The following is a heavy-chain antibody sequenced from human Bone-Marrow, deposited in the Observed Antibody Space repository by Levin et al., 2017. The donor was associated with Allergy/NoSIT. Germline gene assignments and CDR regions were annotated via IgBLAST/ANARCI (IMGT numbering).Heavy chain of an antibody. CDR3: ARDLGSLHPQHFDY. Sequence: LSGGSLRLSCAASGFTFNTYAMHWVRQAPGKGLEWVTMISYDGKKKYYADSVKGRFTVSRDNSKNTVYLQMNSLRTEDTAVYYCARDLGSLHPQHFDYWGQGTLATVSS. CDR2: ISYDGKKK. J-gene: IGHJ4*02. CDR1: GFTFNTYA. D-gene: IGHD1-26*01. V-gene: IGHV3-30*04.